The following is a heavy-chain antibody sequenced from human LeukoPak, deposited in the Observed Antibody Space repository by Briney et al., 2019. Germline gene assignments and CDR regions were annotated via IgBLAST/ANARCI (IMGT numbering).Heavy chain of an antibody. Sequence: GGSLRLSCAASGFTFSSHAMSWVRRAPGKGLEWVSGLIENGATTYYADSVKGRFTISRDNSRNTMYLQMNSLRVEDTAVYYCVKDYQVGNSPAFGDYWGQGTLVTVSS. CDR1: GFTFSSHA. CDR2: LIENGATT. V-gene: IGHV3-23*01. J-gene: IGHJ4*02. D-gene: IGHD1-26*01. CDR3: VKDYQVGNSPAFGDY.